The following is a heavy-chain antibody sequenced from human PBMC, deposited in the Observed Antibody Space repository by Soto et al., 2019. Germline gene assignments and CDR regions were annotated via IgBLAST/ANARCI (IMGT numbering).Heavy chain of an antibody. Sequence: QVQLQESGPGLVRPSGTLSLTCGVSDYPISNSNWWGLIRQPPGKGLAWIGQSYYSGSPYYNPSPKSGVARSMDTSKNQFSLKLSSVAAVDTAVYYCARKYTSSSGFYFDLWGRGTLVTVSS. CDR3: ARKYTSSSGFYFDL. CDR1: DYPISNSNW. CDR2: SYYSGSP. J-gene: IGHJ2*01. D-gene: IGHD6-6*01. V-gene: IGHV4-28*01.